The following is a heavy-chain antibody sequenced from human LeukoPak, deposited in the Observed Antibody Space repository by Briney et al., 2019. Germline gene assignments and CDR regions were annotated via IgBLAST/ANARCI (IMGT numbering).Heavy chain of an antibody. Sequence: GGSLRLSCAASGFTFSSYSMNWVRQAPGKGLEWVSAISGSGGTTYYADSVKGRFTISRDNSKNTLYLQMNSLRAEDTAVYYCAKGGNYGGNSVGYFDYWGQGTLVTVSS. D-gene: IGHD4-17*01. CDR2: ISGSGGTT. CDR3: AKGGNYGGNSVGYFDY. V-gene: IGHV3-23*01. J-gene: IGHJ4*02. CDR1: GFTFSSYS.